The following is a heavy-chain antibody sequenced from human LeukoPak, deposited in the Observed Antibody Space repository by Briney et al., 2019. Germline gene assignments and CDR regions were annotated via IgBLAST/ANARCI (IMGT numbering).Heavy chain of an antibody. Sequence: GGSLRLSCAASGFTFSSYGMHWVRQAPGKGLEWVAVIWYDGSNKYYADSVKGRFTISRDNSKNTLYLQMNSLRAEDTAVYYCARDALDIVVPAAIWAPHHDAFDIWGQGTMVTVSS. J-gene: IGHJ3*02. CDR2: IWYDGSNK. V-gene: IGHV3-33*01. CDR1: GFTFSSYG. CDR3: ARDALDIVVPAAIWAPHHDAFDI. D-gene: IGHD2-2*02.